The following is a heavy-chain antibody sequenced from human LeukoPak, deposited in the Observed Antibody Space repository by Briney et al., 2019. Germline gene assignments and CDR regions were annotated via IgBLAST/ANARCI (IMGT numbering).Heavy chain of an antibody. V-gene: IGHV4-39*01. CDR1: GGSISSSSYY. CDR2: IYYSGST. D-gene: IGHD2-2*02. Sequence: SETLSLTCTVSGGSISSSSYYWGWIRQPPGKGLEGIGSIYYSGSTYYNPSLKSRVTISVDTSKNQFSLKLSSVTAADTAVYYCARWGTSCYSHWGQGTLVTVSS. CDR3: ARWGTSCYSH. J-gene: IGHJ4*02.